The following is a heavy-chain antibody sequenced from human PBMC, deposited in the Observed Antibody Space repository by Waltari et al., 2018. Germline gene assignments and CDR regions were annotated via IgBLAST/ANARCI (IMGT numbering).Heavy chain of an antibody. Sequence: QVQLVESGGGVVQPGGSLRLSCAASGFTFSSYGMHWVRQAPGKGLEWVAFIRYDGSNKYYADSVKGRFTISRDNSKNTLYLQMNSLRAEDTAVYYCAKDGMLSIAAPSPHDYYYYGMDVWGQGTTVTVSS. V-gene: IGHV3-30*02. CDR1: GFTFSSYG. CDR2: IRYDGSNK. CDR3: AKDGMLSIAAPSPHDYYYYGMDV. D-gene: IGHD6-13*01. J-gene: IGHJ6*02.